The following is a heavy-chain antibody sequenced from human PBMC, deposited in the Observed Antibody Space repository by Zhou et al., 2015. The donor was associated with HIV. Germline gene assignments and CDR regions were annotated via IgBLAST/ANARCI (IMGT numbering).Heavy chain of an antibody. D-gene: IGHD3-22*01. CDR2: MNPNSGNA. J-gene: IGHJ2*01. CDR1: GYTFTSYD. CDR3: ARGQTYYYDKRGHYKNWYFDL. V-gene: IGHV1-8*01. Sequence: QLQLVQSGAEVKKPGASVQVSCKASGYTFTSYDVNWVRQAPGQGLEWMGWMNPNSGNAEFAQKFQDRVTMTRDTSIRTAYMELSRLTSEDTAVYYCARGQTYYYDKRGHYKNWYFDLWGRGTLVTVSS.